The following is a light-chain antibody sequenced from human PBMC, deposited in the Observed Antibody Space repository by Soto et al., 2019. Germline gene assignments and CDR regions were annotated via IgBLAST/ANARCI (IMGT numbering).Light chain of an antibody. Sequence: EIVLTQSPGTLSLSPGERATLSCRASQSVSSSYLAWYQQKPGQAPRLLIHGASSRATGIPDRFIGSGSGTDFTLTISRLEPEDFAVYYCQQYGSSIFTFGPGTKVDIK. CDR1: QSVSSSY. J-gene: IGKJ3*01. CDR2: GAS. CDR3: QQYGSSIFT. V-gene: IGKV3-20*01.